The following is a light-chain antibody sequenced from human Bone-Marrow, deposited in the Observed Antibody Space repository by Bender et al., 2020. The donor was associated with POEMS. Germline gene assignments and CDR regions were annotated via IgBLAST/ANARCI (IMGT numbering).Light chain of an antibody. CDR1: SSDIGDYNY. CDR3: CSYAGSITV. J-gene: IGLJ3*02. CDR2: GVS. Sequence: QSALGQPASVSGSPGQSITISCTGTSSDIGDYNYVSWYQQHPGKAPKLLIYGVSNRPSGVSSRFSGSKSGNTASLTISGLQAEDEADYYCCSYAGSITVFGGGTKVTVL. V-gene: IGLV2-14*01.